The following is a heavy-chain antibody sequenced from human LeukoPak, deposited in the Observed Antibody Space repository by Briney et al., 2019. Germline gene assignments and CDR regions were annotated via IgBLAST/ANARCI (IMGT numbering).Heavy chain of an antibody. J-gene: IGHJ4*02. CDR2: IYTSGST. V-gene: IGHV4-61*02. CDR3: ARDPVYGGNSH. D-gene: IGHD4-23*01. Sequence: SETLSLTCTVSGGSISSGSYYWSWIRQPAGKGLEWIGRIYTSGSTNYNPSLKSRVTISVDTSKNQFSLKLSSVTAADTAVYYCARDPVYGGNSHWGQGTLVTVSS. CDR1: GGSISSGSYY.